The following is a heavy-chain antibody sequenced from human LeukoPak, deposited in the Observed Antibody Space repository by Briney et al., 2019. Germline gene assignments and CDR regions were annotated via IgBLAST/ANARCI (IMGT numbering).Heavy chain of an antibody. D-gene: IGHD6-6*01. Sequence: PSETLSLTCTVSAGSISSSSYYWGWIRQPPGKGLEWIGSIFYSGSTYYNPFLKSRVAISVDTSKNQFSLNVSSVTAADTAVYYCARVDPDSSSTLEVFDYWGQGTLVTVSS. CDR1: AGSISSSSYY. CDR3: ARVDPDSSSTLEVFDY. CDR2: IFYSGST. V-gene: IGHV4-39*01. J-gene: IGHJ4*02.